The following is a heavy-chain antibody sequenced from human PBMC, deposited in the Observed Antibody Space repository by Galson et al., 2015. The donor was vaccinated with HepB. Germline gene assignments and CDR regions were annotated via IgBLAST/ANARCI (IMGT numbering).Heavy chain of an antibody. J-gene: IGHJ3*02. CDR2: FDPEDGET. D-gene: IGHD6-13*01. CDR3: AIGYSSSWYSSSDAFDI. V-gene: IGHV1-24*01. CDR1: GYTLTELP. Sequence: SVKVSCEVSGYTLTELPMHWVRQAPGKGLEWMGGFDPEDGETIYAQKFQGRVTMTEDTSTDTAYMELSSLRSEDTAVYYCAIGYSSSWYSSSDAFDIWGQGTMVTVSS.